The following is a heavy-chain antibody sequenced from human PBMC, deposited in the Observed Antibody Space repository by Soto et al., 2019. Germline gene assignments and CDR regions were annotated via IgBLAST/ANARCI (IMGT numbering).Heavy chain of an antibody. CDR2: IIPIFGTV. V-gene: IGHV1-69*12. J-gene: IGHJ2*01. CDR3: ARGNHRWLQLWYFDL. CDR1: GGTFSNYP. D-gene: IGHD5-12*01. Sequence: QVQLVQSGAEVKKPGSSVKVGCKASGGTFSNYPINWVRQAPGQGLEWMGGIIPIFGTVNYAQKFQGRVTISADESTSTAYMELSSLRSEDTAVYYCARGNHRWLQLWYFDLWGRGTLVTVSS.